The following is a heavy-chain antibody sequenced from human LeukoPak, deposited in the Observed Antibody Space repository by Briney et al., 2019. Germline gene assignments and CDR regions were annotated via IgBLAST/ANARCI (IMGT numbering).Heavy chain of an antibody. J-gene: IGHJ6*03. CDR2: IYYSGST. Sequence: SETLSLTCTVSGGSISSSSYYWGWIRQPPGKGLEWIGSIYYSGSTYYNPSLKSRVTISVDTSKNQFSLKLSSVTAADTAVYYCARVQYYYYYMDVWGKGTTVTVSS. CDR1: GGSISSSSYY. V-gene: IGHV4-39*07. CDR3: ARVQYYYYYMDV.